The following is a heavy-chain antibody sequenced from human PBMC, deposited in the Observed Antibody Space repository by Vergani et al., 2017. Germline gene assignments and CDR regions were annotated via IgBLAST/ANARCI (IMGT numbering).Heavy chain of an antibody. D-gene: IGHD4-11*01. CDR2: ISYDGSNK. V-gene: IGHV3-30*03. CDR3: ARDLSYSTAWPFFDS. J-gene: IGHJ4*02. Sequence: QVQLVESGGGVVQPGRSLRLSCAASGFTFSSYGMHWVRQAPGKGLEWVAVISYDGSNKYYADSVKGRFTISRDNSKNTLYLQMNSLRAEDTAVYYCARDLSYSTAWPFFDSRGQGTLVTVSS. CDR1: GFTFSSYG.